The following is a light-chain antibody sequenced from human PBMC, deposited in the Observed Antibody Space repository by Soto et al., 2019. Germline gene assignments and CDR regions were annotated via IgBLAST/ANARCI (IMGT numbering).Light chain of an antibody. CDR2: HAS. Sequence: EIVMTQSPASLSVSPGETATLSCRASQRVGVNLAWYQQKPGQAHRLLIYHASTRATGVPARVSGSGSGTDFTLTISSLQSEDIAFFYCQQYDSWPRTFGQGTKVEIK. J-gene: IGKJ1*01. CDR3: QQYDSWPRT. V-gene: IGKV3-15*01. CDR1: QRVGVN.